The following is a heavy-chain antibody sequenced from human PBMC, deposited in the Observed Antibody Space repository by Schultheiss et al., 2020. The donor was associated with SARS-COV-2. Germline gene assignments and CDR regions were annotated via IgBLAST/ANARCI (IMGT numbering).Heavy chain of an antibody. V-gene: IGHV4-4*02. J-gene: IGHJ3*02. Sequence: SETLSLTCAVSGGSINSDNWWSWVRQPPGKGLEWIGEINHRGRTNYNSSLKSRVTISRDTSKKQFSLRLSSVTATDTAVYYCARDRGYSSGWYLDSFAFDIWGQGTVVTVAS. D-gene: IGHD6-19*01. CDR2: INHRGRT. CDR3: ARDRGYSSGWYLDSFAFDI. CDR1: GGSINSDNW.